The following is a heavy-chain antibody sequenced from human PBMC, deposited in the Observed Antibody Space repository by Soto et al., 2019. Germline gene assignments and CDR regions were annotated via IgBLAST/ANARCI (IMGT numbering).Heavy chain of an antibody. CDR2: ISSSGSTI. CDR3: ARDHGAYSSDAFDI. J-gene: IGHJ3*02. V-gene: IGHV3-48*03. Sequence: GGSLRLSCAASGFTFSSYEMNWVRQAPGKGLEWVSYISSSGSTIYYADSVKGRFTISRDNAKNSLYLQMNSLRAEDTAVYYCARDHGAYSSDAFDIWGQGTMVTVSS. CDR1: GFTFSSYE. D-gene: IGHD6-13*01.